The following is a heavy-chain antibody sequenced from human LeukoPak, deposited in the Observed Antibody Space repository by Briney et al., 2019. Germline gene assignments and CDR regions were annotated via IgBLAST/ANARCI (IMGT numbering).Heavy chain of an antibody. V-gene: IGHV3-53*01. CDR1: GFTVSSNY. D-gene: IGHD3-3*01. J-gene: IGHJ4*02. Sequence: GGSLRLSCAASGFTVSSNYMSWVRQAPGKGLEWVSVIYSGGSTYYADSVKGRFTISRDNSKNTLYLQMNSLRAEDTAVYYCARGQFLEWLFDYWGQGTLVTVSS. CDR2: IYSGGST. CDR3: ARGQFLEWLFDY.